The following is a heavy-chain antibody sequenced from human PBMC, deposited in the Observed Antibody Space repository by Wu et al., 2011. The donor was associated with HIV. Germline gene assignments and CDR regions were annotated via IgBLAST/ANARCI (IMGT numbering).Heavy chain of an antibody. Sequence: QVQLVQSGAEVKKPGSSVKVSCKTSGYTFTGYYIHWVRQAPGQGLEFVGWINPDSSGAIYAEKFQGRVTVTRDTSLSTSYLELTTLQSDDTAIYFCARGLPGEWLPGSDWGQGTLVTVST. D-gene: IGHD3-10*01. CDR2: INPDSSGA. CDR3: ARGLPGEWLPGSD. V-gene: IGHV1-2*02. J-gene: IGHJ4*02. CDR1: GYTFTGYY.